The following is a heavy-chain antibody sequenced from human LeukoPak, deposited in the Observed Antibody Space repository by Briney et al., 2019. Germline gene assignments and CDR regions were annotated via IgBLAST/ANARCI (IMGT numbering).Heavy chain of an antibody. CDR2: IHSDGIST. CDR1: GFSFSSTW. CDR3: ARDWFRTVDY. J-gene: IGHJ4*02. V-gene: IGHV3-74*01. Sequence: GGSLRLSCAASGFSFSSTWTHWVRQAPGKGLVWVSHIHSDGISTTYADSVKGRFTISRDNAKNTLYLQMDSLRDEDTAVYYCARDWFRTVDYWGQGTLVTVSS. D-gene: IGHD3-10*01.